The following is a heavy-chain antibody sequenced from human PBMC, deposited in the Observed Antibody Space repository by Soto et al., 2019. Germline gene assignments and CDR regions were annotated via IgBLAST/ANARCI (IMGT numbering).Heavy chain of an antibody. Sequence: QVQLQESGPGLVEPSQTLSLTCPVSGGSVSSGGYFWSWLRQPPGEGLGWIGHIYTSGSTYSNPSLRGRVTISVDTSKSQFSLKLSSVTAADTAVYYCARGPSAYKIDFWGQGTLVTVSS. CDR3: ARGPSAYKIDF. CDR1: GGSVSSGGYF. D-gene: IGHD1-1*01. J-gene: IGHJ4*02. V-gene: IGHV4-30-4*01. CDR2: IYTSGST.